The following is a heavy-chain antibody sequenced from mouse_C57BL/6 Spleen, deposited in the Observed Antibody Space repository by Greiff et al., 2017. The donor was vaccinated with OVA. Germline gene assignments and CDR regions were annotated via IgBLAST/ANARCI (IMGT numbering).Heavy chain of an antibody. D-gene: IGHD1-1*01. CDR2: INPGSGGT. CDR1: GYAFTNYL. CDR3: ARSGYYYGSSYADY. J-gene: IGHJ2*01. V-gene: IGHV1-54*01. Sequence: VQLQQSGAELVRPGTSVKVSCKASGYAFTNYLIEWVKQRPGQGLEWIGVINPGSGGTNYNEKFKGKATLTADKSSSTAYMQLSSLTSEDSAVYFCARSGYYYGSSYADYWGQGTTLTVSS.